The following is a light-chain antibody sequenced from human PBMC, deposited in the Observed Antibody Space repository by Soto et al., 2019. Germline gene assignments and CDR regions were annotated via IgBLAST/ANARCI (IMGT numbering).Light chain of an antibody. CDR2: KAS. CDR1: EKINKW. Sequence: DIQMTQSPSTLSASVGDRVTITCRASEKINKWLAWYQQKPGKAPKLLIYKASTLKSGVPSRFSGSGSGTEFTLTISSLQPDDFATYYCQHYNSYSEAFGQGTKVDIK. V-gene: IGKV1-5*03. J-gene: IGKJ1*01. CDR3: QHYNSYSEA.